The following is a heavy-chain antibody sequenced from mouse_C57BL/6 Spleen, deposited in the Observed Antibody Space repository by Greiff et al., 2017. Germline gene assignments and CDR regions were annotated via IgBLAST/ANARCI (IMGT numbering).Heavy chain of an antibody. CDR1: GFTFSDYY. J-gene: IGHJ4*01. CDR2: INYDGSST. Sequence: EVQRVESEGGLVQPGSSMKLSCTASGFTFSDYYMAWVRQVPEKGLEWVANINYDGSSTYYLDSLKSRFIISRDNAKNILYLQMSSLKSEDTATYYSARDEIYYYGSSYYSMDYWGQGTSVTVSS. V-gene: IGHV5-16*01. D-gene: IGHD1-1*01. CDR3: ARDEIYYYGSSYYSMDY.